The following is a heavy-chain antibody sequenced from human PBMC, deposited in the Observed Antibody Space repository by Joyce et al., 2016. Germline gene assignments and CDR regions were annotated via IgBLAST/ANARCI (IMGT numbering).Heavy chain of an antibody. V-gene: IGHV4-34*01. CDR1: NESFSGYY. Sequence: QVHLQQWGAGLLRPSETLSLRCTVYNESFSGYYYNWIRQIPGKGLEGIGEVTHRGSTRFSASLKGRVTMSADTSKGQFSLTLTSVTAADTGVYYCTRSGHFYYMDVWGEGTAVIVSS. J-gene: IGHJ6*03. CDR2: VTHRGST. CDR3: TRSGHFYYMDV. D-gene: IGHD3-10*01.